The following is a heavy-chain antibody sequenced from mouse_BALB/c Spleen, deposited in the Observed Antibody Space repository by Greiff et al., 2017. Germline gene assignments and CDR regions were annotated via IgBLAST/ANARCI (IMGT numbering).Heavy chain of an antibody. J-gene: IGHJ2*01. Sequence: VQLQQSGPELVKPGASVKISCKASGYAFSSSWMNWVKQRPGQGLEWIGRIYPGDGDTNYNGKFKGKATLTADKSSSTAYMQLSSLTSVDSAVYFCASGGGTNFDYWGQGTTLTVSS. D-gene: IGHD4-1*01. CDR2: IYPGDGDT. CDR1: GYAFSSSW. V-gene: IGHV1-82*01. CDR3: ASGGGTNFDY.